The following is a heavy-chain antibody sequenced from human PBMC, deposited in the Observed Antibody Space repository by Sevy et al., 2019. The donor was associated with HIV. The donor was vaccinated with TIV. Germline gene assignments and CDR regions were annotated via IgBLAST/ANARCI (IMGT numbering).Heavy chain of an antibody. CDR1: GFSFSSYN. Sequence: GGSLRLSCTVSGFSFSSYNLNWVRQAPGKGLEWVSYMSSSSSTIYYADSVKGRFTISRDNAKNSLYLQMNSLRDEDTAVYYCARGIRVSSGSGYWGQGTLVTVS. CDR3: ARGIRVSSGSGY. J-gene: IGHJ4*01. V-gene: IGHV3-48*02. CDR2: MSSSSSTI. D-gene: IGHD6-19*01.